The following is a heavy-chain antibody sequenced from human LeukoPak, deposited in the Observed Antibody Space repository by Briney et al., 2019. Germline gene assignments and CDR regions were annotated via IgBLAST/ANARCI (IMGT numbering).Heavy chain of an antibody. CDR1: GGSISSSSYY. D-gene: IGHD3-10*01. CDR2: IYYSGST. V-gene: IGHV4-39*07. Sequence: SETLSLTCTVSGGSISSSSYYWGWIRQPPGKGLEWIGSIYYSGSTYYNPSLKSRVTISVDTSKSQFSLKLTSVTAADTAVYYCAGDADTISWFFFWGQGTLVTVSS. J-gene: IGHJ4*02. CDR3: AGDADTISWFFF.